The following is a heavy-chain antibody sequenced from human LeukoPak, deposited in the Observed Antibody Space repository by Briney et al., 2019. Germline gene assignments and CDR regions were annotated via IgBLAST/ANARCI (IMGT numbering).Heavy chain of an antibody. J-gene: IGHJ4*02. CDR3: ARGSGYGLGRNLDY. V-gene: IGHV3-21*01. CDR1: GFTFSSYS. D-gene: IGHD3-10*01. CDR2: ISSSSYI. Sequence: GGSLRLSCAASGFTFSSYSMNWVRQAPGKGLEWVSSISSSSYIYYADSVKGRFTISRDNAKNSLYLQMNSLRAEDTAVYYCARGSGYGLGRNLDYWGQGTLVTVSS.